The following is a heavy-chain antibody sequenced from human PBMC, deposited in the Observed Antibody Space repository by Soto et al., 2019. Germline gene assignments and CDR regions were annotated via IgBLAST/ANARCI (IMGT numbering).Heavy chain of an antibody. CDR3: ATGYCCGGSCCGDVGQ. CDR1: GFIFNSHS. CDR2: INGSSSVI. Sequence: EVQVVESGGGLVQPGGSLRLSCAASGFIFNSHSMNWVRQAPGKGLEWVSYINGSSSVIYYADSVKGRFTTSRDNAKKSLYLQMNSLRVEDSGIYYCATGYCCGGSCCGDVGQWGQGTLVSVSS. V-gene: IGHV3-48*01. D-gene: IGHD2-15*01. J-gene: IGHJ4*02.